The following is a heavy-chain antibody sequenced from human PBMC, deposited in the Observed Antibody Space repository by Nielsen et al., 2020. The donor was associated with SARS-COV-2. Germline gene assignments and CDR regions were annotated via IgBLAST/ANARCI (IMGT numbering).Heavy chain of an antibody. J-gene: IGHJ6*02. D-gene: IGHD3-9*01. CDR3: ARGNYDILTGFFPGGLYYYGMDV. Sequence: GGSLRLSCAASGFTFSHHGMHWVRQTPGKGLEWVAVISYDGSNRDYADLVQGRVTIARDNSKNSLYLQMNSLRAEDTAVYYCARGNYDILTGFFPGGLYYYGMDVWGQGTTVTVSS. CDR1: GFTFSHHG. CDR2: ISYDGSNR. V-gene: IGHV3-30*03.